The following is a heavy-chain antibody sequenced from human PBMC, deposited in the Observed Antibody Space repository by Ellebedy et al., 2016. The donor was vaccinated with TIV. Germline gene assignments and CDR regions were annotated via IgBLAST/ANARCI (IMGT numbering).Heavy chain of an antibody. D-gene: IGHD6-19*01. CDR3: ARGGRVPGNWFDP. J-gene: IGHJ5*02. Sequence: AASVKVSCKASGHTFTSYGISWVRQAPGQGLEWMGWISGYNGNTNYVQKFQDRVTMTTDTSTSTAYMELRSLRPDDTAVYYCARGGRVPGNWFDPWGQGTLVTVSS. CDR1: GHTFTSYG. V-gene: IGHV1-18*01. CDR2: ISGYNGNT.